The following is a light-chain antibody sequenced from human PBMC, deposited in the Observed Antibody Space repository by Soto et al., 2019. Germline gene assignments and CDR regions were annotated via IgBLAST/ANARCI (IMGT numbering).Light chain of an antibody. CDR1: QSVSDR. CDR3: QQYADWPKT. J-gene: IGKJ1*01. Sequence: DIVMPQSPDTLSLSPGERATLSCRASQSVSDRVVWYQQKSGQAPSLLIYAASTRAAGVPARFSGSGSGTEFTLTISSRQSEDFAVYFCQQYADWPKTFGQGTKV. V-gene: IGKV3-15*01. CDR2: AAS.